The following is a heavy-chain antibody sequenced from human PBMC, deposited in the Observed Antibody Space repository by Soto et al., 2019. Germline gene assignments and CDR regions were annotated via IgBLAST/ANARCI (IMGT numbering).Heavy chain of an antibody. J-gene: IGHJ4*02. CDR3: ARGSYYYESSGYYPDY. Sequence: QVQLVQSGAEVKEPGASVKVSCKASGYTFANYAIHWVHQAPGQRLEWMGWINAGNGNPKYSQKFQDRVTISRDTSATTAYMEMSSLRSEDTAVYYCARGSYYYESSGYYPDYWGQGTLVTVSS. V-gene: IGHV1-3*01. CDR2: INAGNGNP. CDR1: GYTFANYA. D-gene: IGHD3-22*01.